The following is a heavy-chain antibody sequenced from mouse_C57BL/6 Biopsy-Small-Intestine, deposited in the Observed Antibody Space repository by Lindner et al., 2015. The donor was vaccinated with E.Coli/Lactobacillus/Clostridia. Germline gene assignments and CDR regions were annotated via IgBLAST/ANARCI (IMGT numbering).Heavy chain of an antibody. J-gene: IGHJ3*01. CDR2: INPSSYYT. V-gene: IGHV1-7*01. CDR1: GYIFTSYW. D-gene: IGHD5-2*01. CDR3: ARWGNRFPAWFVY. Sequence: VQLQESGAELAKPGASVKMSCKASGYIFTSYWIHWVKQRPGQGLEWIGYINPSSYYTEYNQKFQDKATITANTSSNTAYLQLSSLTSEGTAVYYCARWGNRFPAWFVYWGQGTLVTVSA.